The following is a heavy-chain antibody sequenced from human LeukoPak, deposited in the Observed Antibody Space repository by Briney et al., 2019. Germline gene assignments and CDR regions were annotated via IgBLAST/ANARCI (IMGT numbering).Heavy chain of an antibody. CDR3: ARVQHSGSYYFDS. CDR2: IIPIFGTA. V-gene: IGHV1-69*13. J-gene: IGHJ4*02. Sequence: EASVKVSCKASGGTFSSYAISWVRQAPGQGLEWMGGIIPIFGTANYAQKFQGRVTITADESTSTAYMELSSLRSEDTAVYYCARVQHSGSYYFDSWGQGTLVTVSS. CDR1: GGTFSSYA. D-gene: IGHD1-26*01.